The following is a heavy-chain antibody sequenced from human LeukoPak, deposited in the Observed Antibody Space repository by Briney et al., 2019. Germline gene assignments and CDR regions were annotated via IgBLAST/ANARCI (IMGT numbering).Heavy chain of an antibody. J-gene: IGHJ4*02. CDR1: GFTFSSYG. Sequence: GGSLRLSCAASGFTFSSYGMHWVRQAPGKGLEWVAVISYDGSNKYYADSVKGRFTISRDNPKNTLYLQMNSLRAEDTAVYYCAKDLTRGYSGYGLVLWGQGTLVTVSS. CDR2: ISYDGSNK. CDR3: AKDLTRGYSGYGLVL. V-gene: IGHV3-30*18. D-gene: IGHD5-12*01.